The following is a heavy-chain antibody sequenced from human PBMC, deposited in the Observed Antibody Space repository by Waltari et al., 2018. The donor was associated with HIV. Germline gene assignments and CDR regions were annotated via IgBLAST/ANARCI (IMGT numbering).Heavy chain of an antibody. CDR2: LYTSGSN. CDR1: GGSISSGSYH. V-gene: IGHV4-61*02. Sequence: QVQLQESGPGLVKPSQTLSLTCTVSGGSISSGSYHWSWIRQPAGKGLEWIGRLYTSGSNDYNPSLKSRATISGDTSKNQFSLKLSSVTAADTAVYYCARAVVGGYDLGNNWFDPWGQGTLVTVSS. CDR3: ARAVVGGYDLGNNWFDP. J-gene: IGHJ5*02. D-gene: IGHD5-12*01.